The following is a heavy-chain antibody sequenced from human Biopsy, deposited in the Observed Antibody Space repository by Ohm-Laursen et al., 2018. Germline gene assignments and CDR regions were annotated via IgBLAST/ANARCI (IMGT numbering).Heavy chain of an antibody. J-gene: IGHJ4*02. CDR1: GFTFSSYA. CDR3: AKEQGYYYDRSGYYYFDY. D-gene: IGHD3-22*01. CDR2: ITSSGDTT. V-gene: IGHV3-23*01. Sequence: SLRLSCAASGFTFSSYAMSWVRQAPGKGLEWVSAITSSGDTTYYSDSVKGRFTISRDSSKNTLHLQMNSLRAEDTAVYYCAKEQGYYYDRSGYYYFDYWGQGTLVTVSS.